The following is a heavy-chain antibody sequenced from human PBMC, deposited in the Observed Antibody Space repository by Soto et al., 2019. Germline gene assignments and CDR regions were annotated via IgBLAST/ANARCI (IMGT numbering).Heavy chain of an antibody. CDR1: GFTFSSYW. CDR2: INSDGSST. Sequence: GGSLRLSCAASGFTFSSYWMHWVRQAPGKGLVWVSRINSDGSSTSYADSVKGRFTISRDNAKNTLYLQMNSLRAEDTAVYYCARDRGVRYNRYDSSGYPDYWGQGTLVTVSS. D-gene: IGHD3-22*01. V-gene: IGHV3-74*01. CDR3: ARDRGVRYNRYDSSGYPDY. J-gene: IGHJ4*02.